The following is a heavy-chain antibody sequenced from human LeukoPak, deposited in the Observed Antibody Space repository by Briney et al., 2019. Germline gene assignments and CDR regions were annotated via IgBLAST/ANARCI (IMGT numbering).Heavy chain of an antibody. J-gene: IGHJ4*02. Sequence: SVKVSCKASGGTFSSYAISWVRQAPGQGLEWMGGIIPIFGTANYAQKSQGRVTITADESTSTAYMELSSLRSEDTAVYYCADLSEVGIAAXXDWGQGTLVTVSS. CDR1: GGTFSSYA. V-gene: IGHV1-69*13. CDR3: ADLSEVGIAAXXD. CDR2: IIPIFGTA. D-gene: IGHD6-13*01.